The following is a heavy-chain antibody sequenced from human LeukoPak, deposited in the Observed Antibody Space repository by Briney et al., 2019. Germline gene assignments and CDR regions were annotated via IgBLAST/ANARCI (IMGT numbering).Heavy chain of an antibody. D-gene: IGHD1-1*01. J-gene: IGHJ5*02. CDR1: GFTFSDYY. CDR3: ARQVEGFDP. V-gene: IGHV3-7*01. CDR2: IKQDGSEK. Sequence: GGSLRLSCAASGFTFSDYYMSWIRQAPGKGLEWVANIKQDGSEKYYVDSVKGRFTISRDNAKKSLYLQMNSLRAEDTAVYYCARQVEGFDPWGQGTLVTVSS.